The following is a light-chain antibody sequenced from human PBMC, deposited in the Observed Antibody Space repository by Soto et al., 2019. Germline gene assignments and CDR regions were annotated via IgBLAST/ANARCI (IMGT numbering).Light chain of an antibody. Sequence: QSALTQPPSASGSPGQSVTISCTGTSSDVGGYNYVSWYQQHPGKAPKLMIYEVSKRPSGVPDRFSGSKSANTASLTVSGLQAEDEADYYCSSYAGSNVVFGGGTKVTV. J-gene: IGLJ2*01. CDR2: EVS. CDR3: SSYAGSNVV. CDR1: SSDVGGYNY. V-gene: IGLV2-8*01.